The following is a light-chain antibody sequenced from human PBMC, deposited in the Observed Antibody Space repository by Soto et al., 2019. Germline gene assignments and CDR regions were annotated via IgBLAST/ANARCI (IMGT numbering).Light chain of an antibody. V-gene: IGKV3D-7*01. CDR3: QQDYNLRT. CDR2: GAS. Sequence: PGERVTLSCRASQSVSSSYLTWYQQKPGQAPRLLIYGASTRATSIPARFSGSGSGTDFTLTISSLQPEDFAVYYCQQDYNLRTFGQGTKVEIK. CDR1: QSVSSSY. J-gene: IGKJ1*01.